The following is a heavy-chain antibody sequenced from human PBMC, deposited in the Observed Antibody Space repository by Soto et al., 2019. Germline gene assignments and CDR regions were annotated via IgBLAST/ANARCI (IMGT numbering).Heavy chain of an antibody. CDR2: IGTSTGTI. CDR3: VRRRDYLDV. J-gene: IGHJ6*03. Sequence: QEYLVESGGDLVKPGGSLRLSCAASGFSFSDYYMSWVRQAPGKGLEWILYIGTSTGTIYYADSVKGRFTISSDSANNSVYLQMKSVRVEDTAVYYCVRRRDYLDVWGKGTRVTVSS. CDR1: GFSFSDYY. V-gene: IGHV3-11*01.